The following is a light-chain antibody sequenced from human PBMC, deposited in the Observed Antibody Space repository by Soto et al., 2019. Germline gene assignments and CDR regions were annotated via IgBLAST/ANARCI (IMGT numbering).Light chain of an antibody. CDR1: QTISSS. CDR2: DAS. V-gene: IGKV3-11*01. J-gene: IGKJ5*01. CDR3: QQRSNWPPIT. Sequence: EIVLTQSPATLSLSPGERATLSCRASQTISSSLAWYQQKPGQSPRLLIYDASNRASGVPPRFSGSGSGTDFTLSISSIEPEDFAVYYCQQRSNWPPITFGQGTRLENK.